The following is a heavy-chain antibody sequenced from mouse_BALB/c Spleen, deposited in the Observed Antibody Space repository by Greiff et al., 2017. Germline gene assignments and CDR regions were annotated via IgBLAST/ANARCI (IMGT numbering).Heavy chain of an antibody. CDR3: ARRYDGYGVDYAMDY. CDR2: ILPGSGST. D-gene: IGHD2-3*01. V-gene: IGHV1-9*01. Sequence: QVQLQQSGAELMKPGASVKISCKATGYTFSSYWIEWVKQRPGHGLEWIGEILPGSGSTNYNEKFKGKATLTADTSSNTAYMQLSSLTSEDSAVYYCARRYDGYGVDYAMDYWGQGTSVTVSS. J-gene: IGHJ4*01. CDR1: GYTFSSYW.